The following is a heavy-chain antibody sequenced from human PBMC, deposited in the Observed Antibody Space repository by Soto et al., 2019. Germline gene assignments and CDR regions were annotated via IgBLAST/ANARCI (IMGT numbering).Heavy chain of an antibody. CDR3: AHAYGGTSWPNDAFDV. CDR2: SYWDDDK. D-gene: IGHD2-2*01. J-gene: IGHJ3*01. Sequence: QITLKESGPTLVKPTQTLTLTCTFSGFSLSADGVGVGWIRQPPGKALTWLALSYWDDDKRYRPSLKSRLTITKDTSKNQVVLTMTNMDPVDTATYYCAHAYGGTSWPNDAFDVWGQGTVVTVSS. CDR1: GFSLSADGVG. V-gene: IGHV2-5*02.